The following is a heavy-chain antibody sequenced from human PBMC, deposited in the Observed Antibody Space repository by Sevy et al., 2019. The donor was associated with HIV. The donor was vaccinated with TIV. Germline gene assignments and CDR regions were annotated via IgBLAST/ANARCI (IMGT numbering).Heavy chain of an antibody. CDR2: IWYDGSNK. CDR3: ARGRDYGNFDY. D-gene: IGHD4-17*01. CDR1: GFNFSIYG. J-gene: IGHJ4*02. V-gene: IGHV3-33*01. Sequence: GGSLRLSCAASGFNFSIYGMHWVRQAPGKGLEWVALIWYDGSNKYYADSVKGRFTISRDNSKNTLFLQMNSLRAEDKAVYYCARGRDYGNFDYWGQGTLVTVSS.